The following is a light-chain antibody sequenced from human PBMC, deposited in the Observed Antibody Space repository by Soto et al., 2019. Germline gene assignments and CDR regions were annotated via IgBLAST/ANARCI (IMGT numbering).Light chain of an antibody. CDR2: GSS. CDR1: QSVSSN. Sequence: EIVMTQSPATLSVSPGERATLSCRASQSVSSNLAWYQQKPGQAPRLLIYGSSTRDTGIPARFSGRGAGTQFTLTISSLQSEDFAVYYCQQYHDWPPITFGQGTRLEMK. CDR3: QQYHDWPPIT. V-gene: IGKV3D-15*01. J-gene: IGKJ5*01.